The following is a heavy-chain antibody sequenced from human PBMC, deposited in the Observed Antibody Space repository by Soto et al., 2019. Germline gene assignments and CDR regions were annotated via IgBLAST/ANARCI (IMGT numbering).Heavy chain of an antibody. CDR3: AKETRYSSARSSGSGGYYFDY. Sequence: GGSLRLSCAASGFTFSSYAMSWVRQAPGKGLEWVSAISGSGGSTYYADSVKGRFTISRDNSKNTLYLQMNSLRAEDTAVYYCAKETRYSSARSSGSGGYYFDYWGQGTLVTVSS. D-gene: IGHD2-15*01. CDR2: ISGSGGST. CDR1: GFTFSSYA. V-gene: IGHV3-23*01. J-gene: IGHJ4*02.